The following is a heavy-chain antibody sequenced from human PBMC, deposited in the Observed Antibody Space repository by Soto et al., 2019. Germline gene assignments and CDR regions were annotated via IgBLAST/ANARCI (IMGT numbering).Heavy chain of an antibody. V-gene: IGHV1-69*13. CDR1: GGTFSSYA. CDR2: IIPIFGTA. Sequence: GASVKVSCKASGGTFSSYAISWVRQAPGQGLEWMGGIIPIFGTAKSALKLQGRVTITADESTSTAYMELSSLRSEDTAVYYCARTYCISSKRYRAGYYYYAMDVWGQGTTVTVSS. D-gene: IGHD2-2*01. CDR3: ARTYCISSKRYRAGYYYYAMDV. J-gene: IGHJ6*02.